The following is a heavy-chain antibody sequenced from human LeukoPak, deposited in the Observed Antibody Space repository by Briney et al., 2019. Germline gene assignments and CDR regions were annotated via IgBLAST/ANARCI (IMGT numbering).Heavy chain of an antibody. D-gene: IGHD3-9*01. V-gene: IGHV4-59*01. Sequence: SETLSLTCTVSGGSISSYYWSWIRQPPGKGLEWIGYIYDSGSTNYNPSLKSRVTISVDTSKNQFSLKVSSVTAADTAVYYCARTEIPYFDWSSAAHYYYYMDVWGKGTTVTVSS. CDR1: GGSISSYY. CDR3: ARTEIPYFDWSSAAHYYYYMDV. J-gene: IGHJ6*03. CDR2: IYDSGST.